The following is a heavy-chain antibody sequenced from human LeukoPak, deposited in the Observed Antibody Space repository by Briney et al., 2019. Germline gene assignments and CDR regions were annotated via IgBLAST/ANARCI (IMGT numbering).Heavy chain of an antibody. Sequence: GGSLRLSCAASGFTFSSYGMHWVRQAPGKGLEWVAFIRYDGNDKFYAKSVKGRFTISKDTSRNTLYLQMNSLRIEDTAVYYCVKDLMRDRWFGESWGQGTLVTVSS. CDR2: IRYDGNDK. V-gene: IGHV3-30*02. CDR1: GFTFSSYG. CDR3: VKDLMRDRWFGES. D-gene: IGHD3-10*01. J-gene: IGHJ1*01.